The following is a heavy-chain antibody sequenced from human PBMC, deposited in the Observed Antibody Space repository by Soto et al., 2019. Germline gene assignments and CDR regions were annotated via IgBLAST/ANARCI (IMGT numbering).Heavy chain of an antibody. Sequence: QVQLQESGPGLVKPSETLSLTCTVSGASLNSDYWSWIRQSPGKGLEWIGYIYHMGGTAYNPSLKSRVSISIDKSKNQFSLNLRSVTAADTAVYFCARFTYKSGFNWFDPWGQGTQVTVSS. CDR2: IYHMGGT. V-gene: IGHV4-59*03. D-gene: IGHD5-12*01. J-gene: IGHJ5*02. CDR1: GASLNSDY. CDR3: ARFTYKSGFNWFDP.